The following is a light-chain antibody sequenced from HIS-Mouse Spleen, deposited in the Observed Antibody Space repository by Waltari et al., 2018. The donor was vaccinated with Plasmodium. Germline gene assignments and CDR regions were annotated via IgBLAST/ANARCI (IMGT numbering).Light chain of an antibody. Sequence: AIQLTQSPSSLSSSVGDRFSITCRASQGISSALAWYQQKPGKAPKLLIYDASSLESGVPSRFSGSGSGTDFTLTISSLQPEDFATYYCQQFNSYPHTFGQGTRMEIK. CDR2: DAS. V-gene: IGKV1-13*02. CDR1: QGISSA. CDR3: QQFNSYPHT. J-gene: IGKJ5*01.